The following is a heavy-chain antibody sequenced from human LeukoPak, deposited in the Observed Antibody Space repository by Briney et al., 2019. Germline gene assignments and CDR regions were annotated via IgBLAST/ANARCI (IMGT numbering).Heavy chain of an antibody. CDR2: IYYSGST. V-gene: IGHV4-39*01. CDR3: AGVSTGYSSSWYGGYYYYYMDV. J-gene: IGHJ6*03. Sequence: SETLSLTCTVSGGSISSSSYYWGWIRQPPGKGLEWIGSIYYSGSTYYNPSLKSRVTISVDTSKNQFSLKLSSVTAADTAVYYCAGVSTGYSSSWYGGYYYYYMDVWGKGTTVTVSS. D-gene: IGHD6-13*01. CDR1: GGSISSSSYY.